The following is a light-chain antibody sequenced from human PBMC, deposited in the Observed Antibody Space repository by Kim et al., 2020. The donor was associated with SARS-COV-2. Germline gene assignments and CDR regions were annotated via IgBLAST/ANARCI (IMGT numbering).Light chain of an antibody. Sequence: DIQMAQSPSSLSASLGDSVTITCRASQRISTYLNWYQQKPGKSPNLLIYAASNLQRGVPSRFSGSGSGTDFTLTISSLQPEDSATYYCQQSYNTPWTFGHGTKVDIK. V-gene: IGKV1-39*01. CDR1: QRISTY. J-gene: IGKJ1*01. CDR2: AAS. CDR3: QQSYNTPWT.